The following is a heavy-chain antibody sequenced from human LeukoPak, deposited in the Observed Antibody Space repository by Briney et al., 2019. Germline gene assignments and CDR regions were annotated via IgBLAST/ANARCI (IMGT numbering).Heavy chain of an antibody. D-gene: IGHD1-26*01. CDR1: GYTFSTYY. CDR3: AGDSGSYPQYYFDY. CDR2: VNPRSGSA. Sequence: ASVKVSCKPSGYTFSTYYMHWVRQAPGQGLEWMGIVNPRSGSASYAQKFQGRLTMARGTSTSTVYMELSSLRSEDTAMYYCAGDSGSYPQYYFDYWGQGTLVTVSS. V-gene: IGHV1-46*01. J-gene: IGHJ4*02.